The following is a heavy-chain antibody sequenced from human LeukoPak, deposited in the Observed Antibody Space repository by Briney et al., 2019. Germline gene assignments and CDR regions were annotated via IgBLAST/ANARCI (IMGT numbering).Heavy chain of an antibody. J-gene: IGHJ2*01. V-gene: IGHV5-51*01. CDR2: IYPGDSDT. CDR3: ARQADSTDPVMNWYFDL. Sequence: PGESLKISCKGSGYSFTSYWIGWVRQMPGKGLEWMGIIYPGDSDTRYSPSFQGQVTISADKSISTAYLQWSSLKASDTAMYYCARQADSTDPVMNWYFDLWGRGTLVTVSS. D-gene: IGHD3-16*01. CDR1: GYSFTSYW.